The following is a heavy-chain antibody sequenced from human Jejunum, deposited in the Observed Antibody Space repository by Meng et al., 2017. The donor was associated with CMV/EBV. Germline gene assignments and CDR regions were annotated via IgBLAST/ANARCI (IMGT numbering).Heavy chain of an antibody. CDR3: ARDPTNGLDV. J-gene: IGHJ6*02. CDR2: IIPLLGTA. Sequence: KVSCKTSKNTFNDYTLAWVRQAPGQGLEWLGGIIPLLGTATYAQKFQGRLTITSDGSTNTVYMELTSLTSEDTAVYFCARDPTNGLDVWGQGTLVTVSS. D-gene: IGHD1-14*01. CDR1: KNTFNDYT. V-gene: IGHV1-69*01.